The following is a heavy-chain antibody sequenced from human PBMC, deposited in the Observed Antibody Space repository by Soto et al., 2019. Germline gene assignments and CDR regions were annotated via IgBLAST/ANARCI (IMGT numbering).Heavy chain of an antibody. Sequence: PSETLSLTCTVSGGSISSGDYYWSWIRQPPGKGLEWIGYIYYSGSTYYNPSLKSRVTISVDTSKNQFSLKLSSVTAADTAVYYCAYGGNFLNYFDYWGQGTLVTVSS. CDR1: GGSISSGDYY. D-gene: IGHD2-21*02. J-gene: IGHJ4*02. V-gene: IGHV4-30-4*01. CDR2: IYYSGST. CDR3: AYGGNFLNYFDY.